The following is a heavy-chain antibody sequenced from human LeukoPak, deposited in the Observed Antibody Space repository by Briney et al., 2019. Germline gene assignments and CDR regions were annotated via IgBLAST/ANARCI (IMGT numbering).Heavy chain of an antibody. CDR1: GYTFTDYY. V-gene: IGHV1-69-2*01. CDR2: VDPEDGET. Sequence: ASVKISCKVSGYTFTDYYMHWVQQAPGKGLEWMGLVDPEDGETIHAEKFQGRVTITADTSTDTAYMELSSLRSEDTAVYYCAIGLGYYDSSGYYYENFDYWGQGTLVTVSS. J-gene: IGHJ4*02. D-gene: IGHD3-22*01. CDR3: AIGLGYYDSSGYYYENFDY.